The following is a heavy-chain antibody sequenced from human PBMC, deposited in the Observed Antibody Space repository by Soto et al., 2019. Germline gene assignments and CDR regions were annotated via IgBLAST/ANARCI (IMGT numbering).Heavy chain of an antibody. CDR3: TRGLFSGSSYSGSWYYFDS. CDR2: IYYSGST. V-gene: IGHV4-59*12. CDR1: GGSISSYY. D-gene: IGHD1-26*01. J-gene: IGHJ4*02. Sequence: SETLSLTCTVSGGSISSYYWSWFRQPPGKGLEWIGYIYYSGSTSYNPSLKSRVSISTMSNNKFSLELSSVTAADTAVYYCTRGLFSGSSYSGSWYYFDSWGQGTMVTVSS.